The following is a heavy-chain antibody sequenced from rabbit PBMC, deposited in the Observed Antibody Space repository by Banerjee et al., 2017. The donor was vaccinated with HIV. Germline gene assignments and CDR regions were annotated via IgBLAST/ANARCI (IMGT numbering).Heavy chain of an antibody. CDR3: ARIITIPYYFNL. CDR1: GFSFSDKYV. Sequence: QEQLEESGGDLVKPGRSLTLTCTASGFSFSDKYVMCWVRQAPGKGLEWIGCINTSSGNTVYASWAKGRFTISKTSSTTVTLQMTSLTAADTATYFCARIITIPYYFNLWGPGTLVTVS. D-gene: IGHD2-1*01. V-gene: IGHV1S45*01. J-gene: IGHJ4*01. CDR2: INTSSGNT.